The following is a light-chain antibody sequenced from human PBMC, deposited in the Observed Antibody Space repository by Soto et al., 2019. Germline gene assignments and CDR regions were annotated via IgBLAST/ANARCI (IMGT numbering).Light chain of an antibody. J-gene: IGLJ1*01. CDR1: SSDVGSYDF. V-gene: IGLV2-23*01. Sequence: QSALTQPASVSGSPGQSITISCAGTSSDVGSYDFVSWYQQYPGKAPKVVIYEGSKRPSGVSHRFSGSKSGNTASLTISGLQAEEEADYYCCSYAGRSTYVFGTGTKLPVL. CDR2: EGS. CDR3: CSYAGRSTYV.